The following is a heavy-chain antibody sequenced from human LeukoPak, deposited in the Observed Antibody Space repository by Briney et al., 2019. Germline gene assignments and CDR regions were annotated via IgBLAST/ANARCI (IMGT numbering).Heavy chain of an antibody. CDR2: ISGSGGST. V-gene: IGHV3-23*01. J-gene: IGHJ4*02. D-gene: IGHD6-6*01. CDR3: AAQSARPQYYFDY. Sequence: GGSLRLSCAASGFTFSSYAMSWVRQAPGKELEWVSAISGSGGSTYYADSVKGRFTISRDNSKNTLYVQMNSLRAEDTAVYYCAAQSARPQYYFDYWGQGTPVTVSS. CDR1: GFTFSSYA.